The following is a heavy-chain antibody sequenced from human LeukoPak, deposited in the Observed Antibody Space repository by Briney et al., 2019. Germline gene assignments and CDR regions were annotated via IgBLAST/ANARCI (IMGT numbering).Heavy chain of an antibody. Sequence: GASVKVSCKASGGTFTNYAISWVRQAPGQGLEWMGGIIPIFGTANYAQKFQGRVTITADESTSTAYMELRSLRSDDTAVYYCARGLRLSPAAIHYFDYWGQGTLVTVSS. CDR2: IIPIFGTA. V-gene: IGHV1-69*13. J-gene: IGHJ4*02. CDR3: ARGLRLSPAAIHYFDY. CDR1: GGTFTNYA. D-gene: IGHD2-2*01.